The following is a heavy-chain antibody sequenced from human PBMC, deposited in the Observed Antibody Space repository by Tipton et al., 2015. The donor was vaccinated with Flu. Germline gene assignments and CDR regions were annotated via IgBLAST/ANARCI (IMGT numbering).Heavy chain of an antibody. CDR1: GFTFSSYD. D-gene: IGHD6-13*01. V-gene: IGHV3-13*01. J-gene: IGHJ6*02. CDR3: ARGPLPDSNWYNGMDV. CDR2: IASAGDT. Sequence: SLRLSCAASGFTFSSYDMHWVRQATGKGLEWVSAIASAGDTYYLDSVKGRFTISRDNAKNSLYLQMNSLRVADTAVYYCARGPLPDSNWYNGMDVWGQGP.